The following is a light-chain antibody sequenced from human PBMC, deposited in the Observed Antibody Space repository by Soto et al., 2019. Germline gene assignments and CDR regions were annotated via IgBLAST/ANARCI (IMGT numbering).Light chain of an antibody. CDR3: LQYADSAWT. CDR1: QSVGNY. CDR2: AAS. J-gene: IGKJ1*01. Sequence: IVLTQSPATLSLSPGERATLSCGASQSVGNYIAWYQKKSGQPPRLLLYAASTRATGIPDRFSGSGSGTDFSLTITGLDPEDFAVYYCLQYADSAWTFGQGTKVDIK. V-gene: IGKV3-20*01.